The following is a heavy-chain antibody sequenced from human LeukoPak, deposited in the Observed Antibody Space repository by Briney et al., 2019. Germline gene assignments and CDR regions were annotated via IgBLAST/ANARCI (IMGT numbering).Heavy chain of an antibody. Sequence: SVKVSCKASGGTFSSYAISWVRQAPGQGLEWMGGIIPIFGTANYAQKFQGRVTITTDESTSTAYMELSSLRSEDTAVYYCATLTGDRFYYYYYMDVWGKGTTVTVSS. D-gene: IGHD7-27*01. CDR2: IIPIFGTA. CDR3: ATLTGDRFYYYYYMDV. CDR1: GGTFSSYA. V-gene: IGHV1-69*05. J-gene: IGHJ6*03.